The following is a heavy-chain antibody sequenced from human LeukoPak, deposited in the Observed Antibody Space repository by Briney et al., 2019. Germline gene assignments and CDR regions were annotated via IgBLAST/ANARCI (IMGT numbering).Heavy chain of an antibody. D-gene: IGHD3-16*02. Sequence: GGSLRLSCAASGFTFSSYSMNWVRQAPGKGLEWVSSISSSSSYIYCADSVKGRFTISRDNAKNSLYLQMNSLRAEDTAVYYCARDYYDYVWGSYRYGPYYFDYWGQGTLVTVSS. J-gene: IGHJ4*02. V-gene: IGHV3-21*01. CDR2: ISSSSSYI. CDR3: ARDYYDYVWGSYRYGPYYFDY. CDR1: GFTFSSYS.